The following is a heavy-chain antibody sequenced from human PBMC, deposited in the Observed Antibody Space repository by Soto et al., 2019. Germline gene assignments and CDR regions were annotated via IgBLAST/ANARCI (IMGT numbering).Heavy chain of an antibody. CDR3: ARVPPWGDSGSFYIQHYDS. Sequence: ASVKVSCKSSGNSFVTYAIHWVRQAPGQRLQWMGWINVGSGNTKYAQDFQGRVTFTRDTTATTTFMELSSLRSEDAAVYYCARVPPWGDSGSFYIQHYDSWGQGTLVTVSS. CDR2: INVGSGNT. J-gene: IGHJ4*02. CDR1: GNSFVTYA. V-gene: IGHV1-3*01. D-gene: IGHD3-10*01.